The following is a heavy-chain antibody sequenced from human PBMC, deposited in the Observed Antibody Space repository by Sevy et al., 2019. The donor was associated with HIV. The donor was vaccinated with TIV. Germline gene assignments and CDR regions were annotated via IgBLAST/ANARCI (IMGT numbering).Heavy chain of an antibody. D-gene: IGHD3-22*01. Sequence: SGPTLVNPTQTLTLTCTFSGFSLSTSGVGVAWIRQPPGKALEWLALIYWNDDNYYSPSLKSRLAITNDTSKNPVVLMVTNMDPVETATYYCAHSGYMDTSGYLEYWGQGTPVTVSS. J-gene: IGHJ4*02. CDR2: IYWNDDN. CDR1: GFSLSTSGVG. V-gene: IGHV2-5*01. CDR3: AHSGYMDTSGYLEY.